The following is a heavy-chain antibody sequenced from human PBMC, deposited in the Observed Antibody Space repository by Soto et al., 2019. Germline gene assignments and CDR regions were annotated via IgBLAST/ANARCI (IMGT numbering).Heavy chain of an antibody. V-gene: IGHV3-74*01. CDR2: IKTDGSKI. Sequence: EVQLVESGGGLVQPGGSLRLSCAASGFSFSSYWMHWVSQAPGKGLVWVSRIKTDGSKITYADSVKGRFTISRDNAKHTLYQRMNTLRAEDTAVYYCARVRQGAWYFVLWGRGTLVSVSS. CDR3: ARVRQGAWYFVL. J-gene: IGHJ2*01. CDR1: GFSFSSYW. D-gene: IGHD3-16*01.